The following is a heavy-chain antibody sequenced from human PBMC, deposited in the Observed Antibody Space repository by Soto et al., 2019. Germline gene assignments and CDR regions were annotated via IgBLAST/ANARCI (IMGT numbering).Heavy chain of an antibody. Sequence: EVPLVESGGGLVQPGGSLRLSCAASGFTVSSNYMSWVRQAPGKGLEWVSVIYSGGSTYYADSVKGRFTISRDNSKNTLYLQMNSLRAEDTAVYYCARDRGYSYGPSYYYYGMDVWGQGTTVTVSS. V-gene: IGHV3-66*01. CDR2: IYSGGST. CDR1: GFTVSSNY. J-gene: IGHJ6*02. CDR3: ARDRGYSYGPSYYYYGMDV. D-gene: IGHD5-18*01.